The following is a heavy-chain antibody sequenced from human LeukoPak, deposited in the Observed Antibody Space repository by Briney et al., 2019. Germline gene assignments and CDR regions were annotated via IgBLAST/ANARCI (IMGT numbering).Heavy chain of an antibody. J-gene: IGHJ4*02. V-gene: IGHV3-11*01. D-gene: IGHD3-10*01. CDR2: ISLSGNSI. CDR3: ARERPYYGSRTYSASFDY. CDR1: GFTFSNHG. Sequence: GGSLRLSCAASGFTFSNHGMTWIRQAPGKGLEWVSSISLSGNSIYYADSVKGRFTISRDNADNSLYLQMNSLRPEDTAVYYCARERPYYGSRTYSASFDYWGQGTLVTVSP.